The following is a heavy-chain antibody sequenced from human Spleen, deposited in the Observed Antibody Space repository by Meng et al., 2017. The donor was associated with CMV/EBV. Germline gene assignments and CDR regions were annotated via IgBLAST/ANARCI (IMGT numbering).Heavy chain of an antibody. V-gene: IGHV4-34*01. CDR2: INDSGST. CDR1: GGSFSGYY. J-gene: IGHJ5*02. CDR3: ASYSVFGVVSWFDP. Sequence: SETLSLTCAVYGGSFSGYYWTWIRQPPGKGLEWIGEINDSGSTNYNPSLKSRINISVDTSKNQFSLELRSVTAADTAVYYCASYSVFGVVSWFDPWGQGTLVTVSS. D-gene: IGHD3-3*01.